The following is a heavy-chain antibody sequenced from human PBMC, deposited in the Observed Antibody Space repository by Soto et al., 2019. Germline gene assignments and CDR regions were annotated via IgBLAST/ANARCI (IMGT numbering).Heavy chain of an antibody. J-gene: IGHJ4*02. CDR2: IYYNGTT. V-gene: IGHV4-31*03. CDR1: GGSIRSPNFS. Sequence: SETLSLTCTVIGGSIRSPNFSWSWIRQHPGKGPEWIGNIYYNGTTTYSPSLESRLTISLDPSKNQFSLNLNSVTAADTAVYYCARAGDSSGPVALGYWGQGTLVTVSS. CDR3: ARAGDSSGPVALGY. D-gene: IGHD6-19*01.